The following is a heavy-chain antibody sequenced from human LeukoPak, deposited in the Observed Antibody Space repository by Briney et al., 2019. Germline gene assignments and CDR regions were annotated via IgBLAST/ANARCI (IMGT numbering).Heavy chain of an antibody. Sequence: SETLSLTCTVSGDSFSAYYWSWIRQPPGRGLEWIGYIYSSGNTNYNPSLKSRVAISVGTSKKQHSLKLTSVTAADTAVYYCAIHTNVDISSFMDVWGEGTTVTVSS. CDR2: IYSSGNT. J-gene: IGHJ6*03. CDR3: AIHTNVDISSFMDV. D-gene: IGHD2-8*01. CDR1: GDSFSAYY. V-gene: IGHV4-4*09.